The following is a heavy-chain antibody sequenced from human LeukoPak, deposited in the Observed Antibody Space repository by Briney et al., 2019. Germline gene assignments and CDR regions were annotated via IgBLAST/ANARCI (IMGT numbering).Heavy chain of an antibody. Sequence: SETLSLTCTVSGGSISSSSHYWGWIRQPPGKGLEWIGSIYYSGSTYYNPSLKSRVTISVDTSKNQFSLKLSSVTVADTAVYYCARRGYSSSWPTFDYWGQGTLVTVSS. V-gene: IGHV4-39*01. D-gene: IGHD6-13*01. CDR3: ARRGYSSSWPTFDY. J-gene: IGHJ4*02. CDR1: GGSISSSSHY. CDR2: IYYSGST.